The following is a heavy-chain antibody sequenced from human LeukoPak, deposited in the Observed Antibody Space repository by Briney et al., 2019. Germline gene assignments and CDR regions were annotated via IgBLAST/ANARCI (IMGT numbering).Heavy chain of an antibody. D-gene: IGHD1-26*01. CDR2: ISGSGGST. CDR3: AKGRRVGATSQVFYYYYGMDV. Sequence: GGSLRLSCAASGFTFSSYAMSWVRQAPGKGLEWVSAISGSGGSTYYADSVKGRFTISRDNSKNTLYLQMNSLRAEDTAVYYCAKGRRVGATSQVFYYYYGMDVWGQGTTVTVSS. V-gene: IGHV3-23*01. CDR1: GFTFSSYA. J-gene: IGHJ6*02.